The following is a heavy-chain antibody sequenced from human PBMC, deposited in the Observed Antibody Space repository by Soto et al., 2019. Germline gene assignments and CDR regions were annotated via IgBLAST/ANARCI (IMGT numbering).Heavy chain of an antibody. CDR2: IKSKTDGGTT. V-gene: IGHV3-15*01. Sequence: GWSLRLSCAASGFTCSNAWMSWVRQAPGKGLEWVGLIKSKTDGGTTDYAAPVKGRFTISRDDSKNTLYLQMNSLKTEDTAVYYCTTDFDYSSSYDAFDIWGQGTMVTGSS. J-gene: IGHJ3*02. D-gene: IGHD6-13*01. CDR1: GFTCSNAW. CDR3: TTDFDYSSSYDAFDI.